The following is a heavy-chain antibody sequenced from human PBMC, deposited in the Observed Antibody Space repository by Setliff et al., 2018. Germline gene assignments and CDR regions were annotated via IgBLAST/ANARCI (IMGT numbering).Heavy chain of an antibody. D-gene: IGHD3-10*01. V-gene: IGHV4-59*08. Sequence: SETLSLTCNVSGVSISSYYWSWIRQPPGKGLECIGYIQKSGSANYNPSLMSRVTISVDTSRNQFSLKLTSMTAADTAVYFCARHLLVQGTYHFDYWGQGSPVTVSS. J-gene: IGHJ4*02. CDR3: ARHLLVQGTYHFDY. CDR1: GVSISSYY. CDR2: IQKSGSA.